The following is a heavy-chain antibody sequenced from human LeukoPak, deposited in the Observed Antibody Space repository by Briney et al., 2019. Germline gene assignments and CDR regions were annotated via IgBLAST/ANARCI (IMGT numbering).Heavy chain of an antibody. D-gene: IGHD4-17*01. J-gene: IGHJ5*02. CDR1: GFTLSDHY. Sequence: PGGSLRLSRAASGFTLSDHYMSWIRQAPGKGLEWVSYISSSGSTIYYADSVKGRFTISRDNAKNSLYLQMNSLRAEDTAVYYCAGSYGDFNWFDPWGQGTLVTVSS. V-gene: IGHV3-11*01. CDR2: ISSSGSTI. CDR3: AGSYGDFNWFDP.